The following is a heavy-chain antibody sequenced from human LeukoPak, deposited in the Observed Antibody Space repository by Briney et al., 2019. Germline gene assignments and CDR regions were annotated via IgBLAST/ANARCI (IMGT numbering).Heavy chain of an antibody. J-gene: IGHJ4*02. CDR1: GYTFTGYY. V-gene: IGHV1-2*02. CDR2: INPNSGGT. Sequence: VSVKVSCKASGYTFTGYYMHWVRQAPGQGLEWMGWINPNSGGTNYAQKFQGRVTMTRDTSISTAYMELSRLRSDDTAVYYCAREASSGPHGDYWGQGTLVTVSS. D-gene: IGHD6-19*01. CDR3: AREASSGPHGDY.